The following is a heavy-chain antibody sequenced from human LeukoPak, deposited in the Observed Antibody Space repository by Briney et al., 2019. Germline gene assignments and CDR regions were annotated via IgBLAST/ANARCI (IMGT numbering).Heavy chain of an antibody. CDR3: AIMTATTPG. CDR1: GFTFSSYA. V-gene: IGHV3-23*01. CDR2: ISGSGGST. D-gene: IGHD1/OR15-1a*01. Sequence: GGSLRLSCAASGFTFSSYAMSWVRQAPGKGLEWVSTISGSGGSTYYADSVKGRFTVFRDNSKNTLYLQMNSLRAEDTAVYYCAIMTATTPGWGQGTLVTVSS. J-gene: IGHJ4*02.